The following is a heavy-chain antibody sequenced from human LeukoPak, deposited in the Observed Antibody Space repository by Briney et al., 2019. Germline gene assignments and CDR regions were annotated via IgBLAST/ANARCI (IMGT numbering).Heavy chain of an antibody. J-gene: IGHJ4*02. V-gene: IGHV1-69*13. Sequence: SVKVSCKASGGTFSSYAISWVRQARGQGLEWMGGIIPIFGTANYAQKFQGRVTITADESTSTAYMELSSLRSEDTAVYYCARVSIRGLRFLEQGQGRYYFDYWGQGTLVTVSS. CDR3: ARVSIRGLRFLEQGQGRYYFDY. CDR1: GGTFSSYA. CDR2: IIPIFGTA. D-gene: IGHD3-3*01.